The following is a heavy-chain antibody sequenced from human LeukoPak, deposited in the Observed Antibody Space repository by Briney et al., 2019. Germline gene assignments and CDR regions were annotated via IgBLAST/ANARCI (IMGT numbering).Heavy chain of an antibody. CDR1: GGSISSYY. D-gene: IGHD2-8*01. V-gene: IGHV4-59*12. CDR3: ARRIPYCTNGVCQGGYFDY. Sequence: PSETLSLTCTVSGGSISSYYWSWIRQPPGKGLEWIGYIYYSGSTNYNPSLKSRVTISVDTSKNQFSLKLSSVTAADTAVYYCARRIPYCTNGVCQGGYFDYWGQGTLVTVSS. J-gene: IGHJ4*02. CDR2: IYYSGST.